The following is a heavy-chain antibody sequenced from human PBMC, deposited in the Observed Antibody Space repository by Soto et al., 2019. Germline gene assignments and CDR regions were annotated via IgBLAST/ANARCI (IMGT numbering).Heavy chain of an antibody. J-gene: IGHJ4*02. Sequence: EVQLVESGGGLVQPGGSLRLSCVASGFTFSSYSMNWVRQAPGKGLEWVSYISTSSRTIHYADSVKGRFTISRDNAKNALDLQMSSLRDDDTAVYYWARDFAWAFDYWGQGTLLTVSP. CDR2: ISTSSRTI. V-gene: IGHV3-48*02. D-gene: IGHD1-26*01. CDR3: ARDFAWAFDY. CDR1: GFTFSSYS.